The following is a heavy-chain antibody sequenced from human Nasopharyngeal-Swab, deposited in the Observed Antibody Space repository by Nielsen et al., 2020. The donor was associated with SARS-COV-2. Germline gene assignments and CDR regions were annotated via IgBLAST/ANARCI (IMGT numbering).Heavy chain of an antibody. CDR3: AKDFSTGASGCLFD. Sequence: SLQISCAASGFTFSNSGMHWVRQAPGKGLEWVPVIWFDGSKKYYADSVKGRFTVSRDNSKNTLYLQMSSLRAEDTAVYHCAKDFSTGASGCLFDWGQGTLVTVSS. V-gene: IGHV3-33*06. CDR1: GFTFSNSG. D-gene: IGHD6-19*01. CDR2: IWFDGSKK. J-gene: IGHJ4*02.